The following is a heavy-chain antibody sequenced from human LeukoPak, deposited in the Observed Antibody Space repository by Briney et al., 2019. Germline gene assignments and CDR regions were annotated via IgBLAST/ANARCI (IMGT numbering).Heavy chain of an antibody. CDR1: GFTFSSYA. J-gene: IGHJ4*02. CDR3: ARLRPVAGRAY. CDR2: ISGSGGST. Sequence: PGGSLRLSCAASGFTFSSYAMSWVRQAPGKGLEWVSAISGSGGSTYYADSVKGRFTISRDNAKNSLYLQMNSLRAEDTAVYYCARLRPVAGRAYWGQGTLVTVSS. D-gene: IGHD6-19*01. V-gene: IGHV3-23*01.